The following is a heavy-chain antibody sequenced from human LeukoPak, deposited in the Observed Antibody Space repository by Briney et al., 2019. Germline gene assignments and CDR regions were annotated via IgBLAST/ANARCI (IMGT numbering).Heavy chain of an antibody. CDR3: ARDPVGIAVAGSY. V-gene: IGHV3-53*01. J-gene: IGHJ4*02. D-gene: IGHD6-19*01. Sequence: GGSLRLSCAASGFTVSSNYMSWVRQAPGKGLEWVSVIYSGGSTYYADSVKGRFTISRDNSKNTLYLQMNSLRAEDTAVYYCARDPVGIAVAGSYRGQGTLVTVSS. CDR1: GFTVSSNY. CDR2: IYSGGST.